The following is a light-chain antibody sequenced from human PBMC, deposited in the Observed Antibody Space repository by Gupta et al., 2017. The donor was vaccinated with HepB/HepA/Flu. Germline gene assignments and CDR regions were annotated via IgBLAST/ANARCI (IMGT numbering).Light chain of an antibody. J-gene: IGKJ1*01. Sequence: DIVMTQTPLSSPVTLGQPASISCRSSQSLVHSDGNTYLYWLQQRPGQPPRLLIHKSSNRVSGVPDRFSGSGAGTDFTLKISRVEAEDVGIYYCRQAKQFPRTFGQGTKVEI. V-gene: IGKV2-24*01. CDR1: QSLVHSDGNTY. CDR3: RQAKQFPRT. CDR2: KSS.